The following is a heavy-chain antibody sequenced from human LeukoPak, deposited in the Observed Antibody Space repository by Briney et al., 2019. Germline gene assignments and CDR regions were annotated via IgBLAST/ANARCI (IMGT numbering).Heavy chain of an antibody. CDR3: ARRSPNRYCSSTSCYSKYWYFDL. J-gene: IGHJ2*01. V-gene: IGHV4-34*01. D-gene: IGHD2-2*01. CDR2: INHSGST. Sequence: SETLSLTCAVYGGSFSGYYWSWIRQPPGKELEWIGEINHSGSTNYNPSLKSRVTISLDTSKNQFSLKLSSVTAADTAVYYCARRSPNRYCSSTSCYSKYWYFDLRGRGTLVTVSS. CDR1: GGSFSGYY.